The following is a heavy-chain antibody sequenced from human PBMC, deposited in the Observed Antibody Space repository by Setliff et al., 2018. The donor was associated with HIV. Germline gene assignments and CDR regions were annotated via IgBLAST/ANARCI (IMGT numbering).Heavy chain of an antibody. Sequence: SETLSLTCDVSGSSINSTFRWGWIRQSPGKGLVWIGSVSSTGSTNYNPSLMSRLTMSVDTSKNHFSLKLSSVTAADTAVYYCTRDYYDKSGFPHYYFDYWGQGALVTVSS. CDR2: VSSTGST. D-gene: IGHD3-22*01. CDR1: GSSINSTFR. V-gene: IGHV4-38-2*02. J-gene: IGHJ4*02. CDR3: TRDYYDKSGFPHYYFDY.